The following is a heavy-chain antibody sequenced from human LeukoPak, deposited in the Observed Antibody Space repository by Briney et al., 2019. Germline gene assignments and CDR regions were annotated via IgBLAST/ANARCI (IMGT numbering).Heavy chain of an antibody. CDR1: GFTFSSYG. J-gene: IGHJ4*02. D-gene: IGHD6-19*01. V-gene: IGHV3-23*01. CDR3: AKVRTLAVAGSHFDY. CDR2: ISGSGGST. Sequence: TGGSLRLSCAASGFTFSSYGMSWVRQAPGKGLEWVSAISGSGGSTYYADSVKGRFTISRDNSKNTLYLQMNSLRAEDTAVYYCAKVRTLAVAGSHFDYWGQGTLVTVSS.